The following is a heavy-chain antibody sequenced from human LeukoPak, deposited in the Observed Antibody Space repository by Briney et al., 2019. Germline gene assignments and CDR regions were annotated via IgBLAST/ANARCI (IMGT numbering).Heavy chain of an antibody. J-gene: IGHJ3*02. D-gene: IGHD2-15*01. CDR1: GGSFSGYY. CDR3: ARVRGCSGGSCPDAFDI. V-gene: IGHV3-30-3*01. CDR2: ISYDGSNK. Sequence: LSLTCAVYGGSFSGYYWSWIRQPPGKGLEWVAVISYDGSNKYYADSVKGRFTISRDNSKNTLYPQMNSLRAEDTAVYYCARVRGCSGGSCPDAFDIWGQGTMVTVSS.